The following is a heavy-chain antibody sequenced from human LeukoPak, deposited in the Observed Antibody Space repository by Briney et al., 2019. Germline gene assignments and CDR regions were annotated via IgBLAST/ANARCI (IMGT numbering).Heavy chain of an antibody. J-gene: IGHJ3*01. V-gene: IGHV3-7*03. CDR3: AREELQGAVGSTAFDG. CDR2: IRQDGSER. Sequence: GGSLARSRAAARVTCSGYGMISVGQAPGKGLDWVANIRQDGSERYYVDSVKGRFTISRDNAKNSLYLQMNSLRAEDTAVYYCAREELQGAVGSTAFDGWG. CDR1: RVTCSGYG. D-gene: IGHD2-2*01.